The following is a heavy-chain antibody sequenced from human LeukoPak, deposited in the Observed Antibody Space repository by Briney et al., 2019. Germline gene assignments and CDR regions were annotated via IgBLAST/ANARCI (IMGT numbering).Heavy chain of an antibody. Sequence: PSETLSLTCTVSGGSISSSSYYWGWIRQPPGKGLEWIGSIYYSGSTYYSPSLKSRVTIALDTSKNQFSLRLSSVTAADTAVYYCASRELALNAFDYWGQGTLVTVSS. CDR3: ASRELALNAFDY. J-gene: IGHJ4*02. CDR1: GGSISSSSYY. D-gene: IGHD1-1*01. CDR2: IYYSGST. V-gene: IGHV4-39*07.